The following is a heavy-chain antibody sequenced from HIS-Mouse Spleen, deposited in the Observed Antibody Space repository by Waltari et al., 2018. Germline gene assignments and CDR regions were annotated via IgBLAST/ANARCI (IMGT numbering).Heavy chain of an antibody. CDR1: GGSISSSTYY. J-gene: IGHJ3*02. D-gene: IGHD5-12*01. CDR3: ARDGYSGYGHDAFDI. Sequence: QLQLQKSGPGLVKPSETLPLTCPVSGGSISSSTYYWVGIRRPPGTGLEWIGSIYYSGGTYYNPSLKSRVTISVDTSKNQFSLKLSSVTAADTAVYYCARDGYSGYGHDAFDIWGQGTMVTVSS. CDR2: IYYSGGT. V-gene: IGHV4-39*07.